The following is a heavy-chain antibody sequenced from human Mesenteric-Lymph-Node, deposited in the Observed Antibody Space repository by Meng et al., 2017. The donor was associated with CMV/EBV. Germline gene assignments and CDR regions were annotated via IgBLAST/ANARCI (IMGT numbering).Heavy chain of an antibody. CDR2: IIPILGIA. J-gene: IGHJ6*02. CDR3: ARFKESYCGGDCYSYPPYYYYGMDV. V-gene: IGHV1-69*10. CDR1: GYTFTNHG. D-gene: IGHD2-21*01. Sequence: SVKVSCKASGYTFTNHGINWVRQAPGQGLEWMGGIIPILGIANYAQKFQGRVTITADKSTSTAYMELSSLRSEDTAVYYCARFKESYCGGDCYSYPPYYYYGMDVWGQGTTVTVSS.